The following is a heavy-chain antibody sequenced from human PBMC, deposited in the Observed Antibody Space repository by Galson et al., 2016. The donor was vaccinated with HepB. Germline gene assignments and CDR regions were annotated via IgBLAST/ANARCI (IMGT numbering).Heavy chain of an antibody. CDR1: GFHFSSYA. CDR2: MSGSGDTT. V-gene: IGHV3-23*01. D-gene: IGHD3/OR15-3a*01. CDR3: AKEGVWTGSACYWPPDH. Sequence: SLRLSCAASGFHFSSYAMSWVRQAPGKGLEWVAHMSGSGDTTFYAASVRGRFTISRDNPEKTLFLQMVRLTGEDTAVYYCAKEGVWTGSACYWPPDHWGPGTPVTGSS. J-gene: IGHJ4*02.